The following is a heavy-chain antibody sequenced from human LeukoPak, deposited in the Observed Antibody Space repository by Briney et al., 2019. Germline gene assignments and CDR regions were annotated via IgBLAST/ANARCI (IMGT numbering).Heavy chain of an antibody. Sequence: GGSLRLSCAASGFTFSSYWMSWVHQAPGKGLEWVANIKQDGSEKYYVDSVKGRFTISRDNAKNSLYLQMNSLRAEDTAVYYCARDTMVDAFDIWGQGTMVTVSS. CDR2: IKQDGSEK. D-gene: IGHD3-10*01. V-gene: IGHV3-7*01. CDR1: GFTFSSYW. J-gene: IGHJ3*02. CDR3: ARDTMVDAFDI.